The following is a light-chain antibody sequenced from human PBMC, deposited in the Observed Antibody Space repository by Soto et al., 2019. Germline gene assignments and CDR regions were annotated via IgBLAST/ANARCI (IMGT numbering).Light chain of an antibody. V-gene: IGLV2-14*03. J-gene: IGLJ1*01. CDR3: SSYTSSSTSVV. CDR1: SSAIGGYNY. Sequence: QSALTQPASVSGSPGQSLTISCTGTSSAIGGYNYVSWYQQHAGKAPKLLLYDVNDRPSGVSNRFSGSKSGNTASLTISGLQAEDEADYFCSSYTSSSTSVVFGTGTKRTV. CDR2: DVN.